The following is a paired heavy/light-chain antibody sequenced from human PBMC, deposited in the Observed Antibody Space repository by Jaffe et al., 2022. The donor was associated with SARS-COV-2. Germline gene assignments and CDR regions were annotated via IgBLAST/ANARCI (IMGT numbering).Heavy chain of an antibody. Sequence: QEQMVESGGGVVQPGRSLRLSCAASGFIFSSYGMHWVRQAPGKGLEWVTFISNDGRNKYYADSVKGRFTISRDNFKNTLYLQMNGLRAEDTSVYYCAKEGGDTGLEIGSSMDVWGQGTTVTVSS. CDR1: GFIFSSYG. V-gene: IGHV3-30*18. D-gene: IGHD5-18*01. J-gene: IGHJ6*02. CDR2: ISNDGRNK. CDR3: AKEGGDTGLEIGSSMDV.
Light chain of an antibody. V-gene: IGLV10-54*04. J-gene: IGLJ2*01. CDR2: RNN. Sequence: GLTQPPSVSKDLRQTATLTCSGNSNNIGSQGAAWLQQHQGHPPKLLSYRNNNRPSGISERFSASRSGNTASLTISGLQPEDEADYYCSAWDYMLGGWVFGGGTKLTVL. CDR1: SNNIGSQG. CDR3: SAWDYMLGGWV.